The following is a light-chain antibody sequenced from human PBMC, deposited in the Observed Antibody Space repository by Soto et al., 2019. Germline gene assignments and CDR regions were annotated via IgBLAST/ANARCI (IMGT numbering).Light chain of an antibody. Sequence: DIQMTQSPSTLCXXXGXXXTXXXRASQSISSWLAWYQQKPGKAPKLLIYDASSLESGVPSRFSGSGSGTEFTLTITSLQPDDFATYYCQQYNSYPWTFGQGTKVDIK. CDR2: DAS. CDR3: QQYNSYPWT. J-gene: IGKJ1*01. CDR1: QSISSW. V-gene: IGKV1-5*01.